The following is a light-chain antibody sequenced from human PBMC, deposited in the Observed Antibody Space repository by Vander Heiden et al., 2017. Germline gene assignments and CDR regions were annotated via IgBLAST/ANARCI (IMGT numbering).Light chain of an antibody. CDR3: QKYNSAPSWT. CDR2: AAS. CDR1: QGISNY. V-gene: IGKV1-27*01. Sequence: DIQMTQSPSSLSASVGDRVTITCRASQGISNYLAWYQQKPGKVPKLLIYAASTLQSGVPSRFSGSGYGTDFTLTISSLQPEDVAPYYCQKYNSAPSWTFGQGTKVEIK. J-gene: IGKJ1*01.